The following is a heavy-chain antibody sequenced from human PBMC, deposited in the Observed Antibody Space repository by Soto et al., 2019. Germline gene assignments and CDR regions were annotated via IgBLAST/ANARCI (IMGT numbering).Heavy chain of an antibody. CDR3: ARPIQEDKGVAGPKAIWFDP. Sequence: QVQLVQSGAEVKRPGSSVKVSCQTSGGTFRTYTINWVRQAPGQGLEWMGRIIPILDVANYAQKFQGRVTITADKATRTAAMALRSLRSEDTAVSYCARPIQEDKGVAGPKAIWFDPWGQGTLVTVSS. CDR1: GGTFRTYT. CDR2: IIPILDVA. V-gene: IGHV1-69*02. D-gene: IGHD6-19*01. J-gene: IGHJ5*02.